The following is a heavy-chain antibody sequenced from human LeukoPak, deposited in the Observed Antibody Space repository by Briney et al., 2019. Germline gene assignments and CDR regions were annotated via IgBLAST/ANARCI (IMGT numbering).Heavy chain of an antibody. CDR3: AMGTLADV. J-gene: IGHJ4*02. V-gene: IGHV3-7*05. Sequence: GGSLRLSCAASGFTFNRVWMTWIRQAPEKGLEWVANIKEDGSEKWYGGSVKGRFTISRDNAKDSVYLQMNSLRAEDTALYYCAMGTLADVWGPGTLVTVSS. CDR1: GFTFNRVW. D-gene: IGHD1-1*01. CDR2: IKEDGSEK.